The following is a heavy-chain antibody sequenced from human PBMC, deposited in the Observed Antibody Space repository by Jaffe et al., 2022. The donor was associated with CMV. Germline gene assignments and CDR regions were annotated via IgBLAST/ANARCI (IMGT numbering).Heavy chain of an antibody. D-gene: IGHD2-2*01. Sequence: EVQLLESGGGLVQPGGSLRLSCAASGFTFSSYAMSWVRQAPGKGLEWVSAISGSGGSTYYADSVKGRFTISRDNSKNTLYLQMNSLRAEDTAVYYCAKDRQARSSTSGPGEDYYGMDVWGQGTTVTVSS. CDR3: AKDRQARSSTSGPGEDYYGMDV. CDR2: ISGSGGST. V-gene: IGHV3-23*01. CDR1: GFTFSSYA. J-gene: IGHJ6*02.